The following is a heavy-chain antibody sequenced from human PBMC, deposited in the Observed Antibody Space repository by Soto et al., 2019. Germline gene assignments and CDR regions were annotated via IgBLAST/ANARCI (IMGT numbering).Heavy chain of an antibody. J-gene: IGHJ6*02. CDR1: GYSFTIYW. CDR2: IDPSDSYT. D-gene: IGHD3-22*01. V-gene: IGHV5-10-1*01. Sequence: GESLKISCKGSGYSFTIYWISWVRQMPGKGLEWMGRIDPSDSYTNYSPSFQGHVTISADKSISTAYLQWSSLKASDTAMYYCARLYYYDSSGYYYYYYGMDVWGQGTTVTVSS. CDR3: ARLYYYDSSGYYYYYYGMDV.